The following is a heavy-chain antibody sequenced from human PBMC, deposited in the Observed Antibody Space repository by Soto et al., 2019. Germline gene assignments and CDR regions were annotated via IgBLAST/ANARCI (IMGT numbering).Heavy chain of an antibody. D-gene: IGHD6-6*01. CDR2: INAGNGNT. Sequence: ASVKVSCKASGYTFTSYAMHWVRQAPGQRLEWMGWINAGNGNTKYSQKFQGRVTITRDTSASTAYMELSSLRSEDTAVYYCARSGSSSSPMRAYTWFDPWGQGNLVTVSS. J-gene: IGHJ5*02. CDR3: ARSGSSSSPMRAYTWFDP. CDR1: GYTFTSYA. V-gene: IGHV1-3*01.